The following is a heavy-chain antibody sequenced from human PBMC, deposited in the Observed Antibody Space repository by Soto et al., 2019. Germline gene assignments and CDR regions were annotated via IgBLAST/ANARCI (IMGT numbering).Heavy chain of an antibody. CDR1: GFPFSDCG. D-gene: IGHD2-8*02. CDR2: VTYEETEI. V-gene: IGHV3-30*18. CDR3: VKEQSIVYWRTGDY. Sequence: QAQLVESGGGVVQPGRSLRLSCAASGFPFSDCGMHWVRQAPGKGLEWVAVVTYEETEIHYADSVRGRFTISRDNSKNMVYLQMDSLRVEETAVYYCVKEQSIVYWRTGDYWCQGTLITVSS. J-gene: IGHJ4*02.